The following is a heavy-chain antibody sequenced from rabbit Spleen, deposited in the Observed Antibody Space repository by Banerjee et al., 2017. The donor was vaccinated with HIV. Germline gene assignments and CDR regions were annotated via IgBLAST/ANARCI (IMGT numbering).Heavy chain of an antibody. Sequence: QSLEESGGDLVKPGASLTLTCKASGLDFSGDSYDSYMCWVRQAPGKGLEWIACIDIGSSGFTYFASWAKGRFTISKASSTTVTLQMTSLTAADTATCFCARGISYGYAGDSYPPYGMDLWGPGTLVTVS. D-gene: IGHD6-1*01. CDR3: ARGISYGYAGDSYPPYGMDL. CDR2: IDIGSSGFT. CDR1: GLDFSGDSY. V-gene: IGHV1S40*01. J-gene: IGHJ6*01.